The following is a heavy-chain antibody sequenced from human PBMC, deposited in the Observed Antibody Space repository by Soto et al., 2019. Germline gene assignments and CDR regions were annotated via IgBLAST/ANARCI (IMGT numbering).Heavy chain of an antibody. V-gene: IGHV1-69*13. D-gene: IGHD2-8*01. Sequence: SVKVSCKASGGTFSSYAISWVRQAPGQGLEWMGGIIPIFGTANYAQKFQGRVTITADESTSTAYMELSSLRSGDTAVYYCAGMVQNWFDPWGQGTLVTVSS. CDR2: IIPIFGTA. CDR1: GGTFSSYA. J-gene: IGHJ5*02. CDR3: AGMVQNWFDP.